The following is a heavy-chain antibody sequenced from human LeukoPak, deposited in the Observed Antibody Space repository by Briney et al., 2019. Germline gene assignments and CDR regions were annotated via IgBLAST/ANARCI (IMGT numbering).Heavy chain of an antibody. J-gene: IGHJ4*02. CDR2: INPNSGGT. CDR1: GYTFTGYY. CDR3: ARMDGTGYDILTGYYGWGVYYFDY. Sequence: GASVTVSCKASGYTFTGYYMHWVRQAPGQGLEWMGWINPNSGGTNYAQKFQGRVTMTRDTSISTAYMELSRLRSDDTAVYYCARMDGTGYDILTGYYGWGVYYFDYWGQGTLVTVSS. D-gene: IGHD3-9*01. V-gene: IGHV1-2*02.